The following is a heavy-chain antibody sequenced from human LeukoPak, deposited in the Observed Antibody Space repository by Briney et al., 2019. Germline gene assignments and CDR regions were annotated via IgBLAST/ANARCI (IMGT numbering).Heavy chain of an antibody. V-gene: IGHV4-4*02. CDR1: GDSISSSNW. J-gene: IGHJ6*03. Sequence: SETLSLTCAVSGDSISSSNWWSWVRQPPGKGLEWIGEIYHSGTTNYTPSLKSRVTISVDKSKNQFSLKLSSVTAADTAVYYCARLPQITMVRGVIKAPSHYYYMDVWGKGTTVTISS. CDR3: ARLPQITMVRGVIKAPSHYYYMDV. D-gene: IGHD3-10*01. CDR2: IYHSGTT.